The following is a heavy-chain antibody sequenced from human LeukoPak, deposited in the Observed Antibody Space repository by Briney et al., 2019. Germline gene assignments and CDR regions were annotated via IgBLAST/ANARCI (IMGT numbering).Heavy chain of an antibody. CDR3: ARSQGTLTSPFDY. D-gene: IGHD2-21*02. Sequence: PGGSLRLSCEASGFTFSDYYMSWIRQAPGKGLEWVSYISASGSYIYHADSVKGRFTVSRDNTNNSLYLQMNSLRAEDTAVYYCARSQGTLTSPFDYWGQGTLVTVSS. CDR2: ISASGSYI. J-gene: IGHJ4*02. CDR1: GFTFSDYY. V-gene: IGHV3-11*04.